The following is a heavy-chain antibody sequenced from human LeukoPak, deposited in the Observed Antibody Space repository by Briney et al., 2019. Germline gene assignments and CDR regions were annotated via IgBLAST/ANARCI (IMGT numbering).Heavy chain of an antibody. Sequence: SVKVSCKASGYTFTGYVISWVRQAPGQGLEWMGGIIPIFETANYAQKFQGRVTITADESTTTAYMDLSSLRSEDTAVYYCAKSRLAAAQNWFDPWGQGALVTVSS. D-gene: IGHD6-13*01. CDR2: IIPIFETA. CDR1: GYTFTGYV. J-gene: IGHJ5*02. V-gene: IGHV1-69*13. CDR3: AKSRLAAAQNWFDP.